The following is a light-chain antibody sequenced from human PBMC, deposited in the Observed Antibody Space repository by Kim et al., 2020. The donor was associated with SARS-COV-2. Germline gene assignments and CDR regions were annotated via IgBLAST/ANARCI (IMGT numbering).Light chain of an antibody. J-gene: IGKJ1*01. CDR2: GAF. Sequence: ASVGDRVTITCRASQVINNYLAWYQQKPGKVPRRLIYGAFNLQSGVPSRFSGSASGTEFTLTISTLQPEDFATYYCLQHKSYPWTFGQGTKVDIK. CDR3: LQHKSYPWT. CDR1: QVINNY. V-gene: IGKV1-17*03.